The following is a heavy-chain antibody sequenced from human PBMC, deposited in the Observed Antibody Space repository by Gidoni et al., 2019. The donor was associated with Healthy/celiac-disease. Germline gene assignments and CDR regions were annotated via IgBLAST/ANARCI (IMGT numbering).Heavy chain of an antibody. Sequence: QITLKESGPTLVKPTQPLTLTCTFSGFSLSTRGVGVGWIRQPPGKALEWLALIYWDDDKRYSPSLKSRLTITKDTSKNQVVLTMTNMDPVDTATYYCAHIVSTVTEGREGFDYGGQGTLVTVSS. D-gene: IGHD4-17*01. CDR2: IYWDDDK. CDR3: AHIVSTVTEGREGFDY. CDR1: GFSLSTRGVG. V-gene: IGHV2-5*02. J-gene: IGHJ4*02.